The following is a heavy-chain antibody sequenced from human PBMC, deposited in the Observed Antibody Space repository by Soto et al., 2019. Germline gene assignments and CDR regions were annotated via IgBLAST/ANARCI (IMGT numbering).Heavy chain of an antibody. CDR1: GYSFTGDA. Sequence: ASVKGACKAAGYSFTGDAGRWGRQAPGQSLEWMGWINAGNGNTKYSQKFQGRVTITRDTSASTAYMELSSLRSEDTAVYYCARGIMQYQLLSLEYFQHWGQGTLVTVSS. J-gene: IGHJ1*01. CDR3: ARGIMQYQLLSLEYFQH. D-gene: IGHD2-2*01. V-gene: IGHV1-3*01. CDR2: INAGNGNT.